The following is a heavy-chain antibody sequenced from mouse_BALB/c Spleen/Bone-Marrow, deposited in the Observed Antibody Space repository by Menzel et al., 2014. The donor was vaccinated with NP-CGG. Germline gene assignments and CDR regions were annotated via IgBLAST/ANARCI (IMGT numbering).Heavy chain of an antibody. Sequence: EVKVVESGPELVKPGTSVKMSCKASGYTFTDYYMMWVRQSHGKSLEWIGHINPNTDGPFYNQKFKGKATLTVDKSSSTAYMQLNSLTSEDSAVYYCARSRYFDNWGQGTTLTVSS. CDR3: ARSRYFDN. CDR2: INPNTDGP. D-gene: IGHD3-3*01. J-gene: IGHJ2*01. CDR1: GYTFTDYY. V-gene: IGHV1-26*01.